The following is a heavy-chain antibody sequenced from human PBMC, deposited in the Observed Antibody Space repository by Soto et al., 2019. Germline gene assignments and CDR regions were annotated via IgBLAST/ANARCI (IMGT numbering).Heavy chain of an antibody. CDR1: GGSFSGYY. CDR3: ASRITMVRGRGPRFDP. D-gene: IGHD3-10*01. CDR2: INHSGST. V-gene: IGHV4-34*01. J-gene: IGHJ5*02. Sequence: PSETLSLTCAVYGGSFSGYYWSWIRQPPGKGLEWIGEINHSGSTNYNPSLQSRVTISVDTSKNQFSLKLSSVTAADTAVYYCASRITMVRGRGPRFDPWGQGTLVTVSS.